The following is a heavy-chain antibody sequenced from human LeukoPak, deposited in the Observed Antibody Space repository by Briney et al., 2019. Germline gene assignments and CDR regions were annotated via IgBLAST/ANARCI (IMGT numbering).Heavy chain of an antibody. CDR3: ARMVQYELLYRDGFNYYYYMDV. J-gene: IGHJ6*03. CDR2: IGAYNGNT. CDR1: GYTFTSYG. D-gene: IGHD2-2*02. Sequence: GASVKVSCKASGYTFTSYGISWVRQAPGQGLEWMGWIGAYNGNTNYAQKLQGRVTMTTDTSTSTAYMELRSLRSDDTAVYYCARMVQYELLYRDGFNYYYYMDVWGKGTTVTVSS. V-gene: IGHV1-18*01.